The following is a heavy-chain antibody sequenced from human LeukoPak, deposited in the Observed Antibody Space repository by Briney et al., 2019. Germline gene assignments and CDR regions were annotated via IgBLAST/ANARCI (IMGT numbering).Heavy chain of an antibody. CDR2: ISTSGNT. D-gene: IGHD1-26*01. CDR3: GRRGPGGSYPFDY. CDR1: GGSISSYY. V-gene: IGHV4-4*09. Sequence: SETLSLTCTVSGGSISSYYWSWIRQPPGKGLEWIGYISTSGNTNYNPSLKSRVTISVDTSKNKFSLKLSCVTAADTAVYYCGRRGPGGSYPFDYWGQGTLVSVSS. J-gene: IGHJ4*02.